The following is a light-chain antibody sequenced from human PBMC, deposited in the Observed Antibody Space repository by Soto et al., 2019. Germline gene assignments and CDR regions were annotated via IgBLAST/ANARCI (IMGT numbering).Light chain of an antibody. V-gene: IGKV3D-15*01. CDR2: AAS. CDR3: QQYTNWPPNT. J-gene: IGKJ5*01. CDR1: QSVSSN. Sequence: EIVMTQSPATLSVSQGQRATLSCRASQSVSSNLAWYQQKPGQAPRLLMYAASTRATGIPARFSGSGSGTEFTLTISSLQSEDFAVYYCQQYTNWPPNTFGQGTRLE.